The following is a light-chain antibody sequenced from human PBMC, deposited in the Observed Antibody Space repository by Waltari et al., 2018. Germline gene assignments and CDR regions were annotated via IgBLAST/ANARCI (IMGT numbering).Light chain of an antibody. CDR1: GGSIATNY. V-gene: IGLV6-57*02. J-gene: IGLJ3*02. CDR2: EDY. Sequence: KFMLTQPHSVSESPGKTVTISCTGSGGSIATNYVQWYQQRPGSAPILLIFEDYHRPSGIPGRFSGSIDTSSNSASLTISGLKTEDEADYYCCSSPESSTSWVFGGGTKLTVL. CDR3: CSSPESSTSWV.